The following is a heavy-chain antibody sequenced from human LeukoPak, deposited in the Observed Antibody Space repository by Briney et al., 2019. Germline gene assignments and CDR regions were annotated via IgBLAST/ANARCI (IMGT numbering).Heavy chain of an antibody. CDR3: ARLGSIAAAGTPDY. CDR1: GFTFSDYY. V-gene: IGHV3-11*06. J-gene: IGHJ4*02. D-gene: IGHD6-13*01. Sequence: GGSLRLSCAASGFTFSDYYMSWVRQAPGKGLEWVSYISGSTTYTTYADSVKGRFTISRDNAKNSLYLQMNSLRGEDTAVYYCARLGSIAAAGTPDYWGQGTLVTGSS. CDR2: ISGSTTYT.